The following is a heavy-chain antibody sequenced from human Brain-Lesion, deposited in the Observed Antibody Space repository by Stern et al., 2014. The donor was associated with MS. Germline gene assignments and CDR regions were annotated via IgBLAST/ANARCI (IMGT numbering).Heavy chain of an antibody. CDR2: IFNSGST. D-gene: IGHD2-2*01. Sequence: QLQLQESGPGLVKPSQTLSLSCTVSGGSISSGGYYWSWIRQPAGKGLEWIGRIFNSGSTSYNPSLKSRVTISIDPSKHQFPLRLNPMTAADTAVYYCARGRVVPGFQYYATDVWGQGTTVIVSS. CDR3: ARGRVVPGFQYYATDV. J-gene: IGHJ6*02. CDR1: GGSISSGGYY. V-gene: IGHV4-61*02.